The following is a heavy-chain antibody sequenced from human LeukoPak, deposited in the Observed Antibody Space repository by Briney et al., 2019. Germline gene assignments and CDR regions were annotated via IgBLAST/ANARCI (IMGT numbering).Heavy chain of an antibody. Sequence: ASVKVSCKASGYTFTSYYMHWVRQAPGQGLEWMGIINPSGGSTSYAQKFQGRVTMTRDMSTSTVYMELSSLRSEDTAVYYCARWRQGGIWFGEFAEGMDVRGKGTTVTVSS. CDR1: GYTFTSYY. CDR3: ARWRQGGIWFGEFAEGMDV. V-gene: IGHV1-46*01. CDR2: INPSGGST. J-gene: IGHJ6*04. D-gene: IGHD3-10*01.